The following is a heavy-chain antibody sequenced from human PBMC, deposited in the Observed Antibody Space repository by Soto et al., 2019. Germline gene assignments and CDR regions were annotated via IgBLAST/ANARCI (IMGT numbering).Heavy chain of an antibody. CDR1: GYTFTGYY. CDR2: INPNSGGT. V-gene: IGHV1-2*04. CDR3: ARGGSSTRLDAFDI. D-gene: IGHD2-2*01. Sequence: ASVKVSCKASGYTFTGYYMHWVRQAPGQGLEWMGWINPNSGGTNYAQKFQGWVTMTRDTSISTAYMELSRLRSDDTAVYYCARGGSSTRLDAFDIWGQGTMVTVSS. J-gene: IGHJ3*02.